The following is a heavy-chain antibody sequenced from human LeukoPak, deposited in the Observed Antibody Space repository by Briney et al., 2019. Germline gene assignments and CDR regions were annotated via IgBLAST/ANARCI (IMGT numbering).Heavy chain of an antibody. V-gene: IGHV3-64*01. Sequence: GGSLRLSCAASGCTFSSYAMHWVRKAPGKGLEYVSGISSNGGSTYYANSVKGRFTSSRDNSKSTLYLQMGSLRAEDMAVYYCARGYDFWSGYWSHSDYWGQGTLVTVSS. CDR2: ISSNGGST. CDR1: GCTFSSYA. CDR3: ARGYDFWSGYWSHSDY. D-gene: IGHD3-3*01. J-gene: IGHJ4*02.